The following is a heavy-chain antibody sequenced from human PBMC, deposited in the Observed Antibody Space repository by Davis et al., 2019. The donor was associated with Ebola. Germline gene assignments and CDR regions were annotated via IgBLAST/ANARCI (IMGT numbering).Heavy chain of an antibody. D-gene: IGHD5-24*01. J-gene: IGHJ5*02. Sequence: SETLSLTCAVYGGFFSGYYWTWIRQPPGKGLEWIGEINHSGSTNYNPSLKSRLIISVDTSKNQFSLKLSSVTAADTAVYYCARGGRWLTWGTWGQGTLVTVSS. CDR1: GGFFSGYY. CDR2: INHSGST. CDR3: ARGGRWLTWGT. V-gene: IGHV4-34*01.